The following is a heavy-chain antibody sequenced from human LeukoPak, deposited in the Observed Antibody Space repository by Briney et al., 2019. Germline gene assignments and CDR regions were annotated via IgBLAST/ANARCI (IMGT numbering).Heavy chain of an antibody. CDR1: GFTFSSYS. J-gene: IGHJ4*02. V-gene: IGHV3-21*01. Sequence: GGSLRLSCAASGFTFSSYSMNWVRQAPGKGLEWVSSITSTSSYKFYADSVKGRFTISRDNAQNSLYLQMNSLRAEDTAVYYCAKDPTVYGSGSFFDYWGQGTLVTVSS. CDR3: AKDPTVYGSGSFFDY. CDR2: ITSTSSYK. D-gene: IGHD3-10*01.